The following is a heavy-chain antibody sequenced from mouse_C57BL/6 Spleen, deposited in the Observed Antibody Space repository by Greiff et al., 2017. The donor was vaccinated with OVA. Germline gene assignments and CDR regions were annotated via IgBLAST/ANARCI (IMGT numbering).Heavy chain of an antibody. CDR2: IYPGDGDT. CDR3: ARGASNCDEGY. Sequence: VQLQQSGPELVKPGASVKISCKASGYAFSSSWMNWVKQRPGKGLEWIGRIYPGDGDTNYNGKFKGRATLTADKSSSTAYLQLSSLTSEDSAVYFCARGASNCDEGYWGQGTTLTVSS. CDR1: GYAFSSSW. J-gene: IGHJ2*01. D-gene: IGHD4-1*01. V-gene: IGHV1-82*01.